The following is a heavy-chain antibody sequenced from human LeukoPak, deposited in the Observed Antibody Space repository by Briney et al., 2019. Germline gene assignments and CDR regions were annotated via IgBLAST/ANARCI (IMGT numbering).Heavy chain of an antibody. J-gene: IGHJ6*03. Sequence: SETLSLTCAVYGGSFSGYYWSWIRQPPGKGLEWIGEINHSGSTNYNPSLKSRVTISVDTSKNQFSLKLSSVTAADTAVYYCARVSWFPGTSYYYMDVWGKGTTVTVSS. CDR2: INHSGST. V-gene: IGHV4-34*01. CDR3: ARVSWFPGTSYYYMDV. D-gene: IGHD1-1*01. CDR1: GGSFSGYY.